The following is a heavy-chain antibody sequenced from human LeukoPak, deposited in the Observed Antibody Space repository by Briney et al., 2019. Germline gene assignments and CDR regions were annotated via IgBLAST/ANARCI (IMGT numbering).Heavy chain of an antibody. D-gene: IGHD3-22*01. CDR2: IYSGGST. CDR1: GFTVSSNY. V-gene: IGHV3-53*01. J-gene: IGHJ3*02. Sequence: PGGSLRLSCAASGFTVSSNYMGWVRQAPGKGLEWVSVIYSGGSTSYVDSVKGRFTISRDNSKNTLYLQMNSLRAEDTAVYYCASYYDSSGNAFDIWGQGTMVTVSS. CDR3: ASYYDSSGNAFDI.